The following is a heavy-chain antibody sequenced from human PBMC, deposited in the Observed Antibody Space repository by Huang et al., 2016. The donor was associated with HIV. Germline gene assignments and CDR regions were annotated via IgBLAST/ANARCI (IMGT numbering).Heavy chain of an antibody. CDR1: GFTFSSYG. J-gene: IGHJ4*02. CDR2: IRFDGSGK. Sequence: QEQLVESGGGVVQPGGSLRISCAAAGFTFSSYGMHWVRQAPGKWLDWFGFIRFDGSGKYYGDSVKGRFTMSRDNSKNTLYLHMSRLRPEDTAIYYCAKDPAKWELPDFWGQGTLVTVSS. V-gene: IGHV3-30*02. D-gene: IGHD1-26*01. CDR3: AKDPAKWELPDF.